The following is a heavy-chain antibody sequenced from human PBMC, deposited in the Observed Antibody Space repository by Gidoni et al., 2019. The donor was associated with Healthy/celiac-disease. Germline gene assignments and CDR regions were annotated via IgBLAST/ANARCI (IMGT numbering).Heavy chain of an antibody. CDR2: IAYDGSNK. V-gene: IGHV3-30-3*01. J-gene: IGHJ6*03. CDR1: GFTLSSYP. CDR3: ARSESGYSYGYYYYYYMDV. D-gene: IGHD5-18*01. Sequence: QAQLVESGGGVVQPGRSLRLSCAASGFTLSSYPMPWVRQAPGKGLEWVAVIAYDGSNKYYADSVKGRFTISRDNSKNTLYLQMNSLRAEDTAVYYCARSESGYSYGYYYYYYMDVWGKGTTVTVSS.